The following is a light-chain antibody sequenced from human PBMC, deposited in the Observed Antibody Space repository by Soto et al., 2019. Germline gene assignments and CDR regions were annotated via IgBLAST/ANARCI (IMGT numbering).Light chain of an antibody. Sequence: EIVLTQSPGTLSLSPGERATLSCRASQSVTSSYLAWYQQKPGQAPRLLIYDASSRATGIPDRFSGSGSGTDFTLIISRLEPEDFAVYYCQQYSAPRTFGRGTKVEIK. CDR3: QQYSAPRT. V-gene: IGKV3-20*01. J-gene: IGKJ4*02. CDR1: QSVTSSY. CDR2: DAS.